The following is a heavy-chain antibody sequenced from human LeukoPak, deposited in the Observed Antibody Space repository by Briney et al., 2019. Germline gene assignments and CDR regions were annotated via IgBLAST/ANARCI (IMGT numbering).Heavy chain of an antibody. D-gene: IGHD4-23*01. CDR2: INPNSGGT. V-gene: IGHV1-2*04. CDR3: ARDDDYGGPDY. Sequence: ASVKVSCKASGYTFTGYYMHWVRQAPGQGLEWMGWINPNSGGTNYVQKFQGWVTMTRDTSISTAYIELSRLRSDDTAVYYCARDDDYGGPDYWGQGTLVTVSS. J-gene: IGHJ4*02. CDR1: GYTFTGYY.